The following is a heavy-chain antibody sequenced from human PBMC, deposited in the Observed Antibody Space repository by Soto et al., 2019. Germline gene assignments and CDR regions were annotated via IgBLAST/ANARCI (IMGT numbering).Heavy chain of an antibody. CDR3: ATSSSSWSAGPFDY. J-gene: IGHJ4*02. Sequence: GGSLRLSCAASGFTFSSYAMSWVRQAPGKGLEWVSAISGSGGSTYYADSVKGRFTISRDNSKNTLYLQMNSLRAEDTAVYYCATSSSSWSAGPFDYRGQGTLVTVSS. CDR1: GFTFSSYA. CDR2: ISGSGGST. V-gene: IGHV3-23*01. D-gene: IGHD6-13*01.